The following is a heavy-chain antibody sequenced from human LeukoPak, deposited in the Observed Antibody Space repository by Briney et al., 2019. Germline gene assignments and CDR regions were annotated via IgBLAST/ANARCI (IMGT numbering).Heavy chain of an antibody. D-gene: IGHD1-7*01. J-gene: IGHJ5*01. Sequence: PGGSLRLSCAASGFTFSIYAMTWVRQTPGKGLEWIGYIYYTGITKYDPSLKSRVTISLDTPKNQFSLKLSSLTVADTAVYYCTRAGGWNSFDSCGQGTLVTVSP. CDR2: IYYTGIT. CDR3: TRAGGWNSFDS. CDR1: GFTFSIYA. V-gene: IGHV4-59*01.